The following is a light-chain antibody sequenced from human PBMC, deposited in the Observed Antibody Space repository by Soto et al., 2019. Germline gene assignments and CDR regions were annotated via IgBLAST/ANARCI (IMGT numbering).Light chain of an antibody. V-gene: IGKV3-20*01. CDR2: GAS. CDR1: QSLSRY. Sequence: IVLTQSPGTLSLSPGERTTLSCRASQSLSRYLAWYQQKPGQGPRLLIYGASSRATGTPDRFSGSGSGTDFTLTINRLEPEDFSLYYCQQYGSSPPTFGQGNKVEIK. J-gene: IGKJ1*01. CDR3: QQYGSSPPT.